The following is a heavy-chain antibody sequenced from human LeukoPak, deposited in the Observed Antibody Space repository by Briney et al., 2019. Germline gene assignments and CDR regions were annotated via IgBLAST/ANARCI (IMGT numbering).Heavy chain of an antibody. D-gene: IGHD3-3*01. V-gene: IGHV4-61*01. J-gene: IGHJ4*02. CDR2: IYYSRST. CDR1: GGSVSSGSYY. CDR3: ARGEYYDFWSGYYGPYDY. Sequence: SETLSLTCTVSGGSVSSGSYYWSWIRQPPGKGLEWIGYIYYSRSTNYNPSLKSRVTISVDTSENQFSLKLSSVTAADTAVYYCARGEYYDFWSGYYGPYDYWGQGTLVTVSS.